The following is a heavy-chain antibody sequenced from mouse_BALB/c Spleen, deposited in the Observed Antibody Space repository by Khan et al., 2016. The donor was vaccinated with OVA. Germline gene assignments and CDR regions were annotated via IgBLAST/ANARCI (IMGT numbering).Heavy chain of an antibody. CDR3: TRHGYVAWFTY. CDR2: IDPFSGGT. V-gene: IGHV1S135*01. CDR1: GYSFTTYY. J-gene: IGHJ3*01. Sequence: VQLKESGPELMKPGASVKISCKASGYSFTTYYIHWVIQSHGKSLEWIGYIDPFSGGTTYNQKFKGKATLTVDNSSSTAYIHLSSLTSEDSAVYYCTRHGYVAWFTYWGQGTLVTVSA. D-gene: IGHD2-2*01.